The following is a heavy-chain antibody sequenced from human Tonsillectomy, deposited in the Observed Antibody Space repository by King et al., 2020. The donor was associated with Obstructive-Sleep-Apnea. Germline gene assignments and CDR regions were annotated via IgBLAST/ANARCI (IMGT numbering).Heavy chain of an antibody. CDR1: GYTFTTSG. CDR2: ISSYNGNT. Sequence: QLVQSGPEVKKPGASMMFSCKASGYTFTTSGISWVRQAPGQGLEWMGWISSYNGNTNYEQKFQGRVTMTKDKSTSTAYMELRGLRSDDTAVYYCARRREYSYGYYDYWGQGTLVTVSS. CDR3: ARRREYSYGYYDY. D-gene: IGHD5-18*01. J-gene: IGHJ4*02. V-gene: IGHV1-18*04.